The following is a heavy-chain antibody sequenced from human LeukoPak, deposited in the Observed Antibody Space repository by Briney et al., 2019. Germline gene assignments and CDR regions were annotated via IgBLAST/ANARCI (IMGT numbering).Heavy chain of an antibody. CDR3: ARDLAGPGSYWSVYAFDI. V-gene: IGHV3-30*03. CDR1: GFTFSSYG. J-gene: IGHJ3*02. D-gene: IGHD3-10*01. Sequence: PGGSLRLSCAASGFTFSSYGMHWVRQAPGKGLEWVAVISYDGSNKYYADSVKGRFTISRDNSKNTLYLQMNSLRAEDTAVYYCARDLAGPGSYWSVYAFDIWGQGTMVTVSS. CDR2: ISYDGSNK.